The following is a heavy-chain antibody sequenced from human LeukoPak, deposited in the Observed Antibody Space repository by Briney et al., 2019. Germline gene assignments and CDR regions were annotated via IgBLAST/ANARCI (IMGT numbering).Heavy chain of an antibody. V-gene: IGHV3-64*04. CDR3: AKDRSSTTSCSNY. CDR2: ISSNGGST. CDR1: GFTFSNYA. D-gene: IGHD2-2*01. J-gene: IGHJ4*02. Sequence: GGSLRLSCSASGFTFSNYAIHWVRQAPGKGLEHVSVISSNGGSTYYADSVKGRFTISRDNSKNMLYLEMNSLRVEDTATYYCAKDRSSTTSCSNYWGRGTLVTVSS.